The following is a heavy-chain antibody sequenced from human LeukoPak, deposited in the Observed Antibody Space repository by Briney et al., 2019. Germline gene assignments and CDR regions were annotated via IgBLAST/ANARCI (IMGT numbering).Heavy chain of an antibody. CDR1: GGSISSYY. V-gene: IGHV4-59*01. J-gene: IGHJ5*02. CDR3: ARVGDIVVVPAAMPAWFDP. Sequence: PSETLSLTCTVSGGSISSYYWSWIRQPPGKGLEWIGYIYYSGSTNYNPSLKSRVTISVDTSKNQFSLKLSSVTAADTAVYYCARVGDIVVVPAAMPAWFDPWGQGTLVTVSS. CDR2: IYYSGST. D-gene: IGHD2-2*01.